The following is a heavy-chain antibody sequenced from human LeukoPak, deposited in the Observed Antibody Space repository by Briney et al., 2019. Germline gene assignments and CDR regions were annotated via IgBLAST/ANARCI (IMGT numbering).Heavy chain of an antibody. Sequence: ASVKVSCKASGYTFTSYGISWVRQAPGQGLEWMGWVSAYNGNTNYAQKLQGRVTMTTDTSTSTAYMELRSLRSDDTAVYYCARDFRSAEVPTDIPPLFDYWGQGTLVTVSS. V-gene: IGHV1-18*01. CDR2: VSAYNGNT. CDR3: ARDFRSAEVPTDIPPLFDY. J-gene: IGHJ4*02. D-gene: IGHD2-2*01. CDR1: GYTFTSYG.